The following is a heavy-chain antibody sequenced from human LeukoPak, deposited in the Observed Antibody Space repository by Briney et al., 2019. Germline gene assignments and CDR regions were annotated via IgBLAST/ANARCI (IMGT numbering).Heavy chain of an antibody. J-gene: IGHJ4*02. CDR2: ISYDGSNK. CDR3: AKAPVTTCSGAYCYPFDY. V-gene: IGHV3-30*18. CDR1: GFTFSSHG. Sequence: GRSLRLSCAASGFTFSSHGMHWVRQAPGKGLEWVAVISYDGSNKYYADSVKGRFTISRDNSKNTLYLQMNRLRAEDAAVYYCAKAPVTTCSGAYCYPFDYWGQGTLVTVSS. D-gene: IGHD2-21*01.